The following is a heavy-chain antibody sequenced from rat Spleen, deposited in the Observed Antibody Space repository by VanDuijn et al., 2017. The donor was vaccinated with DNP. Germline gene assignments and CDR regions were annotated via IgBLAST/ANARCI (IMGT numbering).Heavy chain of an antibody. D-gene: IGHD1-4*01. J-gene: IGHJ3*01. Sequence: EVQLVESGGDLVQPGRSLKLSCAASGFTFSDYNMAWVRQAPKKGLEWVASISPSGGGTYYRDSVKGRFTISRDNANHTLYLQMDSLRSEDTATYYCATSPGPNWFAYWGQGTLVTVSS. CDR1: GFTFSDYN. CDR3: ATSPGPNWFAY. V-gene: IGHV5-25*01. CDR2: ISPSGGGT.